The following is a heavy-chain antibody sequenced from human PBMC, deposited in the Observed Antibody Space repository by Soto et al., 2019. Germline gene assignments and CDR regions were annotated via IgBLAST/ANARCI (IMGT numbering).Heavy chain of an antibody. V-gene: IGHV3-23*01. CDR2: ISGSGGST. CDR3: AKELHIVVVVAATNHWFDP. J-gene: IGHJ5*02. Sequence: VGSLRLSCAASGFTFSSYAMSWVRQAPGKGLEWVSAISGSGGSTYYADSVKGRFTISRDNSKNTLYLQMNSLRAEDTAVYYCAKELHIVVVVAATNHWFDPWGQGTLVTVSS. D-gene: IGHD2-15*01. CDR1: GFTFSSYA.